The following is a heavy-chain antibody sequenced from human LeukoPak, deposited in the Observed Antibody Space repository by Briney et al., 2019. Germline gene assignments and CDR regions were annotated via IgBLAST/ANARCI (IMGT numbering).Heavy chain of an antibody. J-gene: IGHJ4*02. V-gene: IGHV3-49*03. Sequence: PGGSLRLSCTASGFTFGDYAMSWFRQAPGKGLEWVGFIRSKAYGGTTEYAASVKGRFTISRDDSKSIAYLQMNSLKTEDTAVYYCTRDLVVTMIVVVPPDSGYWGQGTLVTVSS. D-gene: IGHD3-22*01. CDR1: GFTFGDYA. CDR2: IRSKAYGGTT. CDR3: TRDLVVTMIVVVPPDSGY.